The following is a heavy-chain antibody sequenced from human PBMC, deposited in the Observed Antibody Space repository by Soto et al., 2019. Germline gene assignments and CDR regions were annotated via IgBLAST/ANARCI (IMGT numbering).Heavy chain of an antibody. CDR2: IYSSGST. Sequence: SETMSLTCSVAGGYISSYDWSWIRQQPGKGLEWIGYIYSSGSTNYNPSLKSRVTISVDTSKNQFSLKLSSVTAADTAVYYCARDPINDYGGNSGAFDIWGQGTMVTVSS. D-gene: IGHD4-17*01. CDR1: GGYISSYD. V-gene: IGHV4-59*12. CDR3: ARDPINDYGGNSGAFDI. J-gene: IGHJ3*02.